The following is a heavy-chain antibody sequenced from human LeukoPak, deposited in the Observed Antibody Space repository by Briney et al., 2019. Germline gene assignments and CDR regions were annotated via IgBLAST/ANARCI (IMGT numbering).Heavy chain of an antibody. CDR2: INPNSGGT. V-gene: IGHV1-2*02. CDR3: ASGPYDSSGDYDY. J-gene: IGHJ4*02. CDR1: GYTFTGYY. D-gene: IGHD3-22*01. Sequence: PWASVKVSCKASGYTFTGYYMHWVRQAPGQGLEWMGWINPNSGGTNYAQKFQGRVTMTRDTSISTAYMELSRLRSDDTAVYYCASGPYDSSGDYDYWGQGTLVTVSS.